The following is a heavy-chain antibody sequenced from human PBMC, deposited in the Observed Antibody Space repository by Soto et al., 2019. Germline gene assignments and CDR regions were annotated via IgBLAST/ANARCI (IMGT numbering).Heavy chain of an antibody. J-gene: IGHJ6*02. Sequence: GASVKVSCKASGYTFTGYYMHWVRQAPGQGLEWMGWINPNSGGTNYAQKFQGWVTMTRDTSISTAYMELSRPRSDNTAVYYCARANYDFWSGYYGGQAYYYYYGMDVWGQGTTVTVSS. D-gene: IGHD3-3*01. CDR2: INPNSGGT. CDR1: GYTFTGYY. CDR3: ARANYDFWSGYYGGQAYYYYYGMDV. V-gene: IGHV1-2*04.